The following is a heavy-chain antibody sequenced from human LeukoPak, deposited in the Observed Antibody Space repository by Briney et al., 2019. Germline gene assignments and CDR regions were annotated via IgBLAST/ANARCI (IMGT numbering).Heavy chain of an antibody. Sequence: GGSLRLSCAASGFTFSDYYMSWIRQAPGKGLEWVSYISSSGSTIYYADSVKGRFTISRDNAKNSLYLQMNSLRAEDTAVYFCARESYDSSYYYYYMDVWGKGTTVTISS. J-gene: IGHJ6*03. V-gene: IGHV3-11*01. CDR1: GFTFSDYY. CDR2: ISSSGSTI. D-gene: IGHD2-21*01. CDR3: ARESYDSSYYYYYMDV.